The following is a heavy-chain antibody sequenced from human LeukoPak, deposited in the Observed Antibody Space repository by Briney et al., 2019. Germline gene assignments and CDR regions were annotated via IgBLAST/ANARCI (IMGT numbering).Heavy chain of an antibody. CDR2: IYSGGST. D-gene: IGHD5-18*01. V-gene: IGHV3-66*01. CDR3: ARDSSYDYGMDV. CDR1: GFTFSSNY. Sequence: GGSLRLSCAASGFTFSSNYMSWGRQAPGKGVEGVSGIYSGGSTYYADSVKGRFTISRHNSKNTLYLQMNSLRAEDTAVYYCARDSSYDYGMDVWGQGPTVTVSS. J-gene: IGHJ6*02.